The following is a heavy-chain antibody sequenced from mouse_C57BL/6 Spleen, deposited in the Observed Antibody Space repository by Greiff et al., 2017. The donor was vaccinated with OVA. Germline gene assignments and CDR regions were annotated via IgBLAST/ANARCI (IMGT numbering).Heavy chain of an antibody. V-gene: IGHV1-7*01. J-gene: IGHJ2*01. CDR2: INPSSGYT. Sequence: QVQLQQSGAELAKPGASVKLSCKASGYTFTSYWMHWVKQRPGQGLEWIGYINPSSGYTKYNQKFKDKATLTADKSSSTAYMQLSSLTYEDSAVYYCARFFYDYDGHFDYWGQGTTLTVSS. CDR3: ARFFYDYDGHFDY. CDR1: GYTFTSYW. D-gene: IGHD2-4*01.